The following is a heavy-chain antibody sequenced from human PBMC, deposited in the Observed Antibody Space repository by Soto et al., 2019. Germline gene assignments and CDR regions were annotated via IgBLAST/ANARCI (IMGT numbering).Heavy chain of an antibody. CDR2: IWYDGSNK. Sequence: QVQLVESGGGVVQPGRSLRLSCAASGFTFSSYGMHWVGQAPGKGLEWVAVIWYDGSNKYYADSVKGRFTISRDNSKNTLYLQMNSLRAEDTSVYYCARAGISGYDTNWFYPWGQGTLVTVSS. V-gene: IGHV3-33*01. D-gene: IGHD5-12*01. CDR1: GFTFSSYG. CDR3: ARAGISGYDTNWFYP. J-gene: IGHJ5*02.